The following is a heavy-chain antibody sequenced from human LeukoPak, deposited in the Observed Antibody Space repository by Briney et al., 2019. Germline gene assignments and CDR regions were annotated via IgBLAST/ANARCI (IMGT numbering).Heavy chain of an antibody. CDR2: IYYSGST. J-gene: IGHJ4*02. Sequence: SETLSLTCTVSGGSISSSSYYWGWIRQPPGKGLEWIGSIYYSGSTYYNPSLKSRVTISVDTSKNQFSLKLSSVTAADTAVYYCASRIVGAYIPFDYWGQGTLVTVSS. D-gene: IGHD1-26*01. CDR3: ASRIVGAYIPFDY. V-gene: IGHV4-39*01. CDR1: GGSISSSSYY.